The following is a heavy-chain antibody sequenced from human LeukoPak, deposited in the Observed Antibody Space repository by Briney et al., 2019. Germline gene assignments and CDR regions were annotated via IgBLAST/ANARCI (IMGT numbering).Heavy chain of an antibody. J-gene: IGHJ4*02. CDR2: INHSGST. D-gene: IGHD6-19*01. Sequence: SETLSLTCTVSGGSISSSSYYWSWIRQPPGKRLEWIGEINHSGSTNYNPSLKSRVTTSVDTSKNQFSLNLSSVTAADTAVYYCARRGSGWSHWGQGTLVTVSS. CDR3: ARRGSGWSH. V-gene: IGHV4-39*07. CDR1: GGSISSSSYY.